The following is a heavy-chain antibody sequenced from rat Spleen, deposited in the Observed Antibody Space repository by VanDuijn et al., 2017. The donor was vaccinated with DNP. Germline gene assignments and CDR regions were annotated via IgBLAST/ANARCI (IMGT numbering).Heavy chain of an antibody. Sequence: EVQLQESGPGLVKPSQSLSLTCSVTGYSITRNYWGWIRKFPGNKMEWIGHISYSGRTSHNPSLKSRISITRDTSKNQFFLQVNSVTTEDTATYYCARSNGGYAPFDYWGQGVMVTVSS. CDR3: ARSNGGYAPFDY. CDR1: GYSITRNY. CDR2: ISYSGRT. J-gene: IGHJ2*01. D-gene: IGHD1-11*01. V-gene: IGHV3-1*01.